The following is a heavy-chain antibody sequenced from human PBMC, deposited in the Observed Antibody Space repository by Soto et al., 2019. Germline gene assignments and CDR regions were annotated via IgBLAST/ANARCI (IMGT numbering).Heavy chain of an antibody. CDR2: ISGSGGST. V-gene: IGHV3-23*01. CDR1: GFTFSSYA. D-gene: IGHD2-2*01. CDR3: AKGYVVVPLVGRIMGV. Sequence: EVQLLESGGGLVQPGGSLRLSCAASGFTFSSYAMSWVRQAPGKGLEWVSAISGSGGSTYYADSVKGRFTISRDNSKNTLYLQMNSRRAEDTAVYYCAKGYVVVPLVGRIMGVWGQGTTVTVSS. J-gene: IGHJ6*02.